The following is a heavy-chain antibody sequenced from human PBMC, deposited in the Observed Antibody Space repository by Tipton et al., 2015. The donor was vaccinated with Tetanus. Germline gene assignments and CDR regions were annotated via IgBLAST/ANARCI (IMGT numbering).Heavy chain of an antibody. D-gene: IGHD3-3*01. CDR2: IYSYNGNT. V-gene: IGHV4-39*07. Sequence: GSLRLSCSVSGGSIRSGTFYWNWIRQSPGKGLEWIGNIYSYNGNTFQNPSLNSRVTISLDTSKNQFSLTLRSVTAADTGVYYCARIHDFLSGHFDFWGPGTLVTVSS. CDR3: ARIHDFLSGHFDF. CDR1: GGSIRSGTFY. J-gene: IGHJ4*02.